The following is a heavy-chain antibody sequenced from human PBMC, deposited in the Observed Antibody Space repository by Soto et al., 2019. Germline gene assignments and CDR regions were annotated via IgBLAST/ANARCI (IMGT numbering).Heavy chain of an antibody. V-gene: IGHV4-59*01. J-gene: IGHJ2*01. CDR2: IYYRGST. Sequence: QVQLQESGPGLVKPSETLYLTCTVSGSSISSYYWSWIRQPPGKGLEWIGYIYYRGSTNYNPSLKRRVTISVDTSKNQFSLKLISVTAADTAMYYCARFNWYFDLWGRGTLVTVSS. CDR1: GSSISSYY. CDR3: ARFNWYFDL.